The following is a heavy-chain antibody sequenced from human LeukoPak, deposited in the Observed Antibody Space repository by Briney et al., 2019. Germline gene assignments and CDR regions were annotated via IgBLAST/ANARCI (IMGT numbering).Heavy chain of an antibody. Sequence: KPSETLSLTCTVSGGSISSYYWSWIRQPPGKGLEWIGEINHSGSTNYNPSLKSRVTISVDTSKNQFSLKLSSVTAADTAVYYCARKFGNNGATDYWGQGTLVTVSS. D-gene: IGHD1-26*01. CDR3: ARKFGNNGATDY. CDR1: GGSISSYY. J-gene: IGHJ4*02. V-gene: IGHV4-34*01. CDR2: INHSGST.